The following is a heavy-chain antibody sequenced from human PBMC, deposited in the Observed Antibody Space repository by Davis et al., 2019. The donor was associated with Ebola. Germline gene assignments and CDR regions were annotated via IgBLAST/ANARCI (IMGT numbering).Heavy chain of an antibody. CDR2: IYPGDSDT. D-gene: IGHD4-11*01. CDR1: GYSFTSYW. Sequence: KVSCKGSGYSFTSYWIGWVRQLPGKGLEWMGIIYPGDSDTRYSPSFQGQVTISADKSISTAYLQRSSLKAPDTAMYYCARLVTTRYYFDYWGQGTLVTVSS. CDR3: ARLVTTRYYFDY. J-gene: IGHJ4*02. V-gene: IGHV5-51*01.